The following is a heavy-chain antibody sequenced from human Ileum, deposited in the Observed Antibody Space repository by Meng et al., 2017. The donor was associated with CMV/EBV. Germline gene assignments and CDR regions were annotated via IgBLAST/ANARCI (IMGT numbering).Heavy chain of an antibody. V-gene: IGHV3-7*01. D-gene: IGHD1-14*01. CDR2: IRQDGSEK. J-gene: IGHJ4*01. CDR3: GRNRVDY. Sequence: GESLKISCAASGFKFSGFWMSWVRQAPGKGLEWVSNIRQDGSEKFYVDSVKGRFTISRDNVKNSLYLQMNGLRAEDTAVYYCGRNRVDYWGHGTLVTVSS. CDR1: GFKFSGFW.